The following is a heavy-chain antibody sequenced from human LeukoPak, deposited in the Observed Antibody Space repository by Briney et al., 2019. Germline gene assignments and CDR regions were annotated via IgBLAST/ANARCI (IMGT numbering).Heavy chain of an antibody. CDR3: ASAKLRYFDWLLRSTPRDAFDI. Sequence: VASVKVSCKASGYTFTSYAMHWVRQAPGQRLEWMGWINAGNGNTKYSQKFQGRVTITRDTSASTAYMEPSSLRSEDTAVYYCASAKLRYFDWLLRSTPRDAFDIWGQGTMVTVSS. CDR1: GYTFTSYA. V-gene: IGHV1-3*01. J-gene: IGHJ3*02. CDR2: INAGNGNT. D-gene: IGHD3-9*01.